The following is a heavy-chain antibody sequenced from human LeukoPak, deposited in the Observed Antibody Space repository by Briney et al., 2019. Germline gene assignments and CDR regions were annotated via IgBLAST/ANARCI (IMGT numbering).Heavy chain of an antibody. CDR2: ISYDGSNK. Sequence: GGSLRLSCAASGFTFSSYAMHWVRQAPGKGLEWVAVISYDGSNKYYADSVKGRFTISRDNSKNTLYLQMNSLRAEDTAVYYCARVTATVTTSWFDPWGQGTLVTVSS. CDR1: GFTFSSYA. J-gene: IGHJ5*02. V-gene: IGHV3-30*04. CDR3: ARVTATVTTSWFDP. D-gene: IGHD4-17*01.